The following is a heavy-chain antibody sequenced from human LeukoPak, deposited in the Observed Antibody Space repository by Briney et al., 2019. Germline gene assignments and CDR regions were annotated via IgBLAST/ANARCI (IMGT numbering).Heavy chain of an antibody. CDR3: ARAGDGTAARDY. Sequence: GGSLRLSCAASRFTFSGSWMTWVRQAPGKGPEGVANINEDGSQKYYVDSVKGRFAISRDDARNSVYLQLNSLRADDTAVYYCARAGDGTAARDYWGQGTLVTVSS. CDR2: INEDGSQK. V-gene: IGHV3-7*01. J-gene: IGHJ4*02. CDR1: RFTFSGSW. D-gene: IGHD2-15*01.